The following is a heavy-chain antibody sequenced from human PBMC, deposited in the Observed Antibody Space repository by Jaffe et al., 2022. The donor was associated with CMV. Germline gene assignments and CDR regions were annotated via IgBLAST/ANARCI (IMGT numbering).Heavy chain of an antibody. J-gene: IGHJ4*02. Sequence: EVQLVESGGGLVQPGGSLRLSCAASGFSFSDYFIDWVRQAPGKGLEWVSRTRRNGKTDSTEYAASVKGRFTVSRDVSKSSVFLQMNSLKTDDTAVYFCARDNWGSYDYWGQGALVTVSS. D-gene: IGHD1-26*01. CDR1: GFSFSDYF. V-gene: IGHV3-72*01. CDR3: ARDNWGSYDY. CDR2: TRRNGKTDST.